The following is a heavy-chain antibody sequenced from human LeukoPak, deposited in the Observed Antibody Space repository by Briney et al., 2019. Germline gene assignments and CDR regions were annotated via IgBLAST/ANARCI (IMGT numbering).Heavy chain of an antibody. CDR2: IRYDGSNK. CDR1: GFTFSSYG. CDR3: AKEKSCSGGSCRYFDY. D-gene: IGHD2-15*01. J-gene: IGHJ4*02. Sequence: GGSLRLSCAAPGFTFSSYGMHWVRQAPGKGLEWVAFIRYDGSNKYYADSVKGRFTISRDNSKNTLYLQMNSLRAEDTAAYYCAKEKSCSGGSCRYFDYWGQGTLVTVSS. V-gene: IGHV3-30*02.